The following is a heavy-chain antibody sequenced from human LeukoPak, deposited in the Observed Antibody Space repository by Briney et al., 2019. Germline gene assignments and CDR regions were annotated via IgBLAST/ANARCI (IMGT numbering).Heavy chain of an antibody. J-gene: IGHJ4*02. CDR2: IIPIFGTA. Sequence: SVKVSCKASGGTFSSYAISWVRQAPGQGLEWMGGIIPIFGTANYAQKFQGRVTITADESTSTAYKELSSLRSEDTAVYYCARAIAAAAHTGSLGYWGQGTLVTVSS. CDR3: ARAIAAAAHTGSLGY. CDR1: GGTFSSYA. V-gene: IGHV1-69*13. D-gene: IGHD6-13*01.